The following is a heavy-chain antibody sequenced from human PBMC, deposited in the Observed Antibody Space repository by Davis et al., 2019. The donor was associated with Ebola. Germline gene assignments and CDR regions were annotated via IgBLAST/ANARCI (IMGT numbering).Heavy chain of an antibody. Sequence: ASVKVSCKASGYTFTGYYMHWVRQAPGQGLEWMGWINPNSGGTNYAQNFQGRVTMTRDTSISTAYMELSRLRSDDTAIYYCARNGEYSSSSGAFWSGTIYYWGQGTLVTVSS. J-gene: IGHJ4*02. V-gene: IGHV1-2*02. CDR2: INPNSGGT. D-gene: IGHD6-6*01. CDR3: ARNGEYSSSSGAFWSGTIYY. CDR1: GYTFTGYY.